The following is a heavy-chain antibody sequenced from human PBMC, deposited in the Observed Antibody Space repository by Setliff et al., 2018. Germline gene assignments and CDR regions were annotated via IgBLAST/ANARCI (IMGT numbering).Heavy chain of an antibody. CDR2: INTNTGNP. Sequence: ASVKVSCKASGYTFTSYAMNWVRQAPGQGLEWMGWINTNTGNPTYAQGFTGRFVFSLDRSMSTAYMELSSLRSEDTAVYYCARDRGQLANGMDVWGQGTTVTVSS. V-gene: IGHV7-4-1*02. D-gene: IGHD6-6*01. CDR1: GYTFTSYA. J-gene: IGHJ6*02. CDR3: ARDRGQLANGMDV.